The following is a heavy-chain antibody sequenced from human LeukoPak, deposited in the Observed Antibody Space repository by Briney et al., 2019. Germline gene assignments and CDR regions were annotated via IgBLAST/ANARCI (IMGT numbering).Heavy chain of an antibody. CDR3: AKVGVVITDAFDI. V-gene: IGHV3-23*01. Sequence: GGSLRLSCAASGFTFSSHTMSWVRQAPGKGLEWVSAISGSGGITYYADSVKGRFTISRDNSKNTLYLQMNSLRAEDTAVYYCAKVGVVITDAFDIWGQGTMVTVSS. CDR2: ISGSGGIT. D-gene: IGHD3-22*01. J-gene: IGHJ3*02. CDR1: GFTFSSHT.